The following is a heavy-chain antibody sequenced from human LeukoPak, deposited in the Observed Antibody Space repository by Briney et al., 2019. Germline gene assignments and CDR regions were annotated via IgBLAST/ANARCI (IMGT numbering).Heavy chain of an antibody. CDR1: GFTFSSYG. Sequence: GGSLRLSCAASGFTFSSYGMHWVRQAPGKGLEWVAFIRYDGSNKYYADSVKGRFTISRDNAKNSLYLQMNSLRAEDTAVYYCAKDPSDGYIFDYWGQGTLVTVSS. V-gene: IGHV3-30*02. D-gene: IGHD3-16*01. CDR2: IRYDGSNK. CDR3: AKDPSDGYIFDY. J-gene: IGHJ4*02.